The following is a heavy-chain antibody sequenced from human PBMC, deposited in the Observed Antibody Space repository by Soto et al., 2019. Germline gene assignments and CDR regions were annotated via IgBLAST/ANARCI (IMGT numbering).Heavy chain of an antibody. D-gene: IGHD5-12*01. J-gene: IGHJ6*02. V-gene: IGHV1-24*01. CDR3: ARARVATRGYYYYYGMDV. Sequence: GASVKVFCKVSGYTLTELSMHWVRQAPGKGLEWMGGFDPEDGSTSYAQKFQGRVTMTRDTSTSTVYMELSSLRSEDTAVYYCARARVATRGYYYYYGMDVWGQGTTVTVSS. CDR1: GYTLTELS. CDR2: FDPEDGST.